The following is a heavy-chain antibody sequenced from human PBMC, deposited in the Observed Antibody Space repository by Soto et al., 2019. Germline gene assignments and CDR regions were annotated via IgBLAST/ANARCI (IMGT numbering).Heavy chain of an antibody. CDR2: SNPSGGST. V-gene: IGHV1-46*03. CDR1: GYTFTSYY. CDR3: ARGGYCSSTSCRPLGHDAFAI. Sequence: QVQLVQSGAEVKKPGASVKVSCKASGYTFTSYYMHWVRQAPGQGLEWLGISNPSGGSTRYAQKFQGTYTLTRDTSTCTVYMELSSRRSEDTAVYYCARGGYCSSTSCRPLGHDAFAIWGQGTIVTVSS. D-gene: IGHD2-2*01. J-gene: IGHJ3*02.